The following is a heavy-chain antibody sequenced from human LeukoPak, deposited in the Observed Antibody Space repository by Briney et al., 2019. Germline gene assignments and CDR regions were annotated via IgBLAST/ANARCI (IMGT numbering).Heavy chain of an antibody. Sequence: PGGSLRLSCAASGFTFSTFAMIWVRQPPGKGLEWVSSIFPSGGEIHYADSVRGRFTISRDNSKSTLSLQMNSLRAEDTAVYYCASGYSSGWYYFDYWGQEPWSPSPQ. CDR3: ASGYSSGWYYFDY. V-gene: IGHV3-23*01. D-gene: IGHD6-19*01. CDR2: IFPSGGEI. CDR1: GFTFSTFA. J-gene: IGHJ4*01.